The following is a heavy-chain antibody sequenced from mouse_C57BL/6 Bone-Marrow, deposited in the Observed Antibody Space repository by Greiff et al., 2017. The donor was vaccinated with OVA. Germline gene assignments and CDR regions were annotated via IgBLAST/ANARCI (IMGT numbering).Heavy chain of an antibody. J-gene: IGHJ4*01. CDR1: GYTFTSYT. CDR2: INPSSGYT. V-gene: IGHV1-4*01. CDR3: ARGLLRPLSYAMDY. D-gene: IGHD2-3*01. Sequence: QVQLQQSGAELARPGASVKMSCKASGYTFTSYTMHWVKQRPGQGLEWIGYINPSSGYTKYNQKFKDKATLTADKSSSTAYMQLSSLTSEDSAVYYCARGLLRPLSYAMDYWGQGTSVPVSS.